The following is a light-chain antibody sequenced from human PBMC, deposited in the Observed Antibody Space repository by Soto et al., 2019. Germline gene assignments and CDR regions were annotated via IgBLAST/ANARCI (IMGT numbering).Light chain of an antibody. CDR2: AAS. CDR1: QSLSIGS. CDR3: QQDDGAPLT. V-gene: IGKV3-20*01. Sequence: VLTQPRDPLSLYTRERATLYCRSGQSLSIGSLAWYQQKPGQAPRLLIYAASTRHTGIPDRFNGSGSGTDFVLTINRLEPEDFAVYYCQQDDGAPLTFGPGTKVDI. J-gene: IGKJ3*01.